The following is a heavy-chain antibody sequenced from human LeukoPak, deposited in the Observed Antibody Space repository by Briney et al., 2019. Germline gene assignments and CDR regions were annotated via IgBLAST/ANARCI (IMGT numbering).Heavy chain of an antibody. CDR1: GGSFSGYY. CDR3: ARRPQNRYNRNDRSSGWFDP. V-gene: IGHV4-34*01. CDR2: VNHSGST. Sequence: PSETLSLTCAVYGGSFSGYYWSWIRQPPGKGLEWIGEVNHSGSTNYNPSLKSQVTISVDTSKNQFSLKLSSVTAADTAVYYCARRPQNRYNRNDRSSGWFDPWGQGTLVTVSS. D-gene: IGHD1-1*01. J-gene: IGHJ5*02.